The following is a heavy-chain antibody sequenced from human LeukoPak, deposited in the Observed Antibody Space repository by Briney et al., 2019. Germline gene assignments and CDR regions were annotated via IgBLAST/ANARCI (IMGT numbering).Heavy chain of an antibody. J-gene: IGHJ5*02. CDR1: GGSISSYY. D-gene: IGHD3-16*01. V-gene: IGHV4-59*01. Sequence: SETLSLTCTVSGGSISSYYWSWIRQPPGKGLEWIGYIYYSGSTNYNPSLKSRVTISVDTSRNQFSLKLSSVTAADTAVYYCARESGGWFDPWGQGTLVTVSS. CDR2: IYYSGST. CDR3: ARESGGWFDP.